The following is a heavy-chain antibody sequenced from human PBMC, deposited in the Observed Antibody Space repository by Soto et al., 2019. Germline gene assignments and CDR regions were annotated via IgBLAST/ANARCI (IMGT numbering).Heavy chain of an antibody. V-gene: IGHV4-39*01. CDR3: ARVRGQQLVRWWFDP. Sequence: SESLSLTCTVSGGSISSSSYYWGWIRQPRGKVLGWIVSIYYSGSTDYNASLKGRGTRALDTCNKQFSLKLSSVTAADTSVYYCARVRGQQLVRWWFDPWGQGTLVTVSS. CDR1: GGSISSSSYY. D-gene: IGHD6-13*01. J-gene: IGHJ5*02. CDR2: IYYSGST.